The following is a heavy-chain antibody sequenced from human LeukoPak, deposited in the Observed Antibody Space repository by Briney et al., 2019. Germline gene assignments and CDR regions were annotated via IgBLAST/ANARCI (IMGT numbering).Heavy chain of an antibody. CDR2: IIPFFATT. J-gene: IGHJ6*02. D-gene: IGHD2-15*01. Sequence: SVKVSCKASGYTFTGYFIHWVRQAPGQGLEWMGGIIPFFATTNYAQKFQGRVTVTADESTSTSFMELTSLRSDDSAVYYCVRSLGYCSGGGCYLFGMDVWGQGTTVTVSS. CDR1: GYTFTGYF. V-gene: IGHV1-69*13. CDR3: VRSLGYCSGGGCYLFGMDV.